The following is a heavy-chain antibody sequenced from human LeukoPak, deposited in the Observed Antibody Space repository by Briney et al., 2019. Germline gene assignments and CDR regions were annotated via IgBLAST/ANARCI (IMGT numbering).Heavy chain of an antibody. V-gene: IGHV5-51*01. CDR2: IYPGDSDT. Sequence: GESLKISCKVSGNTFTEHWIGWVRQMPGKGLEWLGIIYPGDSDTRYPSFQGQVTISVDKSISTAYLQWGSLKASDSAMYYCARADQLRWFGDARRPFYYGMDVWGQGTTVTVSS. CDR1: GNTFTEHW. CDR3: ARADQLRWFGDARRPFYYGMDV. D-gene: IGHD3-10*01. J-gene: IGHJ6*02.